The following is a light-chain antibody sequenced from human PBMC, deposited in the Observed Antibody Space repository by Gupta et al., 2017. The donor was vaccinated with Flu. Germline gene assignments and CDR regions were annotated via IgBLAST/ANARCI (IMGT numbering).Light chain of an antibody. Sequence: ELVLTPSPATLSLSPGERATLSCRASQSVGTYLAWYQQKPGQTPRLLIYDASNMATGIPARFSGSGSGTDFTLTISSLEPEDFAVYYCQKRSNWPPYTFGHGTRLDI. CDR3: QKRSNWPPYT. CDR1: QSVGTY. J-gene: IGKJ2*01. CDR2: DAS. V-gene: IGKV3-11*01.